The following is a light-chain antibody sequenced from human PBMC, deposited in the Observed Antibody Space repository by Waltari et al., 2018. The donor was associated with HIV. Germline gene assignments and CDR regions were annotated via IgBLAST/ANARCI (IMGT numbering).Light chain of an antibody. J-gene: IGLJ3*02. CDR3: SSYTTSSTWV. CDR1: SSDIGSYNR. Sequence: QSTLTQSPSVSGSLGQSVTIACSGTSSDIGSYNRVSWYQQPPGTAPKLIIYEVTNRPSGVAVRFSGSKSGNTASLTISGLQAEDEADYYCSSYTTSSTWVFGGGTQLTVL. CDR2: EVT. V-gene: IGLV2-18*02.